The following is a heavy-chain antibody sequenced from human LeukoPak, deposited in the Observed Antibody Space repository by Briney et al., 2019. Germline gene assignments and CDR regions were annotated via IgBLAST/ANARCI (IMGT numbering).Heavy chain of an antibody. CDR2: ISISGSTI. D-gene: IGHD2-2*01. J-gene: IGHJ4*02. CDR1: GFTLSNYE. Sequence: AGSMRLSCAASGFTLSNYEMNWVRQAPGKRLEWDSYISISGSTICYADSVKGRFTISRDNAKNSLYLQMNSLRAEDTAVYYCAREGVVVAAAVDYWGQGTLVTVSS. CDR3: AREGVVVAAAVDY. V-gene: IGHV3-48*03.